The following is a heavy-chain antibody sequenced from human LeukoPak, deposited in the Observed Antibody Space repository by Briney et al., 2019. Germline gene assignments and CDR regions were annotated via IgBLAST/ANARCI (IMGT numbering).Heavy chain of an antibody. CDR3: ARYYYGSGRYYYYMDV. CDR2: ISAYNGNT. CDR1: GYTFTSYG. J-gene: IGHJ6*03. D-gene: IGHD3-10*01. V-gene: IGHV1-18*01. Sequence: ASVKVSCKASGYTFTSYGISWMRQAPGQGLEWMGWISAYNGNTNYAQKLQGRVTMTTDTSTSTAYMELRSLRSDDTAVYYCARYYYGSGRYYYYMDVWGKGTTVTVSS.